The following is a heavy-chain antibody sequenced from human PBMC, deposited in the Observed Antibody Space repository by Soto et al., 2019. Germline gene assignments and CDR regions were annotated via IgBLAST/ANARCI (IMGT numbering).Heavy chain of an antibody. V-gene: IGHV3-30*18. J-gene: IGHJ4*02. CDR1: GFTFSSYG. CDR2: ISYDGSNT. CDR3: AKEGGLRGSYYISSSYYFDY. Sequence: QVQLVESGGGVVQPGRSLRLSCAASGFTFSSYGMHWVRQAPGKGLEWVAIISYDGSNTYYADSVKGRFTISRDNSKNTLYLQRNSLRAEDTSVYYCAKEGGLRGSYYISSSYYFDYWGQGTLVTVSS. D-gene: IGHD1-26*01.